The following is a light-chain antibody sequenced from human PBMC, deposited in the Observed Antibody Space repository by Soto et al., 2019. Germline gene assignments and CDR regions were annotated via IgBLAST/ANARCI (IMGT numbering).Light chain of an antibody. J-gene: IGKJ1*01. Sequence: DNPMTPSPSPPSSSLGDKVTITFRASQSISSWLAWYQQKPGKAPKLLIYKASSLESGVPSRFSGSGSGTEFTLTISSLQPDDFATYYCQQYNSYKWTFGQGTKVDIK. V-gene: IGKV1-5*03. CDR3: QQYNSYKWT. CDR2: KAS. CDR1: QSISSW.